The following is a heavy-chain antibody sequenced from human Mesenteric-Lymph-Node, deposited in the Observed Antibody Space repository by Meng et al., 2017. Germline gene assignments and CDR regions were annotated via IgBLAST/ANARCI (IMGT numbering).Heavy chain of an antibody. Sequence: SVKVFCKSSGATFNSYAISWVRQAPGQGLEWMGGIITISGTTNYAQKFQGRVTITADKSTSTAYMKLSSLRSEDTAVYYCASHVEWSFPYYYYGMDVWGQGTTVTVSS. CDR3: ASHVEWSFPYYYYGMDV. CDR2: IITISGTT. V-gene: IGHV1-69*06. J-gene: IGHJ6*02. D-gene: IGHD3-3*01. CDR1: GATFNSYA.